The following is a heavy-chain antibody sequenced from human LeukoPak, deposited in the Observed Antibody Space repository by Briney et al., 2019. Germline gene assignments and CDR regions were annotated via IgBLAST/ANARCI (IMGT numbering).Heavy chain of an antibody. CDR1: GGSFSGYY. J-gene: IGHJ4*02. V-gene: IGHV4-34*01. CDR3: ARGVRRRITMVRGVMGGPDY. D-gene: IGHD3-10*01. Sequence: PSETLSLTCAVYGGSFSGYYWSWIRQPPGKGLEWIGEINHSGSTNYNPSLKSRVTISVDTSKNQFSLKLSSVTAADTAVYYCARGVRRRITMVRGVMGGPDYWGQGTLVTVSS. CDR2: INHSGST.